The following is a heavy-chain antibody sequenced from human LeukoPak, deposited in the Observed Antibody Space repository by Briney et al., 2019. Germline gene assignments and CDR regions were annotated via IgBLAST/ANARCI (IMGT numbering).Heavy chain of an antibody. CDR2: IWHDGSVE. J-gene: IGHJ4*02. V-gene: IGHV3-33*01. CDR3: ARDHTAAGTDFDY. D-gene: IGHD6-13*01. CDR1: GFMFSRLG. Sequence: GGSLRLSCTASGFMFSRLGMQWVRQAPGEGLEWVAMIWHDGSVEEYADSVKGRFTISRDNAKNSLYLQVNSLRAEDTAVYYCARDHTAAGTDFDYWGQGTLVTVSS.